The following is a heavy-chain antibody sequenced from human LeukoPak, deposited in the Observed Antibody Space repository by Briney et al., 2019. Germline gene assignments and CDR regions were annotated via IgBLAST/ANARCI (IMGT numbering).Heavy chain of an antibody. CDR1: GGTFSSYA. D-gene: IGHD7-27*01. Sequence: ASVKVSCKASGGTFSSYAISLVRQAPGQGLEWMGGIIPIFGTANYAQKFQGRVTITTDESTSTAYMELSSLRSEDTAVYYCARDRSSSWGSDLDYWGQGTLVTVSS. CDR2: IIPIFGTA. V-gene: IGHV1-69*05. CDR3: ARDRSSSWGSDLDY. J-gene: IGHJ4*02.